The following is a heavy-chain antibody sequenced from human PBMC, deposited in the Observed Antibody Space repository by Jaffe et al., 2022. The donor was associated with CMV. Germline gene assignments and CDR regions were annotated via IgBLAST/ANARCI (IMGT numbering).Heavy chain of an antibody. CDR3: ASGGGYYYDSSGSYMDV. V-gene: IGHV5-10-1*03. CDR1: GYSFTSYW. CDR2: IDPSDSYT. D-gene: IGHD3-22*01. Sequence: EVQLVQSGAEVKKPGESLRISCKGSGYSFTSYWISWVRQMPGKGLEWMGRIDPSDSYTNYSPSFQGHVTISADKSISTAYLQWSSLKASDTAMYYCASGGGYYYDSSGSYMDVWGKGTTVTVSS. J-gene: IGHJ6*03.